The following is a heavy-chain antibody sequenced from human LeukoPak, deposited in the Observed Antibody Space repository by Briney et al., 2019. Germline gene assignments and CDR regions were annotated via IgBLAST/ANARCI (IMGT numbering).Heavy chain of an antibody. CDR2: INHSGST. Sequence: SETQSLTCAVYGGSFSGYYWSWIRQPPGKGLEWIGDINHSGSTNYNPSLKSRVTISVDTSKNQFSLKLSSVTAADTAVYYCARSYSSSWTFYYYYMDVWGKGTTVTVSS. CDR3: ARSYSSSWTFYYYYMDV. CDR1: GGSFSGYY. D-gene: IGHD6-13*01. V-gene: IGHV4-34*01. J-gene: IGHJ6*03.